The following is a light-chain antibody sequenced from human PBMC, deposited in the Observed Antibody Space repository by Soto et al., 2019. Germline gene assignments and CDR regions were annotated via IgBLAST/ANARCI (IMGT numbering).Light chain of an antibody. Sequence: DIHMTQSPSTLSASVGDRVTITCRASQSISSWLAWYQQKPGKAPKLLIYDASSLESGVPSRFSGSGSGTEFTLTISSLQPDDCATYYCQQYNSYPVTFGGGTKGDIK. CDR3: QQYNSYPVT. CDR1: QSISSW. V-gene: IGKV1-5*01. J-gene: IGKJ4*01. CDR2: DAS.